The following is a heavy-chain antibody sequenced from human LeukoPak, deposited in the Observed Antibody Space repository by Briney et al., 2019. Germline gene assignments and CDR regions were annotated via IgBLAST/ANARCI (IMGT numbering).Heavy chain of an antibody. V-gene: IGHV3-23*01. J-gene: IGHJ2*01. CDR2: IGGSDDRT. CDR3: AKDEADHYWYFDL. Sequence: GGSLRLSCEASGFTFSNYAMSWVRQAPGRGLEWVSGIGGSDDRTYYADSVKGRLTISRDNSKNTLFLQINSLRAEDTAIYYCAKDEADHYWYFDLWGRGTLVTVSS. CDR1: GFTFSNYA.